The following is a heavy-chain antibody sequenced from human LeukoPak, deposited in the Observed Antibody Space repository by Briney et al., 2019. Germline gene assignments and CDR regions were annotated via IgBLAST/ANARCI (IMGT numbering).Heavy chain of an antibody. Sequence: GGSLRLSCAASGFTFDDYAMHWVRQTPGKGLEWVSGISWNSGSVGYADSVKGRFTISRDNAKKSLYLQMNSLRAEDTALYYCAKGERVAGMVILDYFDSWGQGTLVTVSS. D-gene: IGHD6-19*01. CDR2: ISWNSGSV. V-gene: IGHV3-9*01. CDR3: AKGERVAGMVILDYFDS. J-gene: IGHJ4*02. CDR1: GFTFDDYA.